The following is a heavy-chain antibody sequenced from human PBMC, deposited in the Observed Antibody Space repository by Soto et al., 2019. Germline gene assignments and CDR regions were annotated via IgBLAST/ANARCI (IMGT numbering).Heavy chain of an antibody. CDR1: GAPTKMGGSS. CDR3: SRGILV. J-gene: IGHJ4*02. V-gene: IGHV4-31*03. Sequence: QVQLQESGPGLVKPSQTLSPTSTVPGAPTKMGGSSWTWIRRHPGKGLEWIGCISSGGSTSYNASLKSRVTISVDTSKNQFSLKLSSVTAADTAVYYCSRGILVWGQGTLITVSS. CDR2: ISSGGST. D-gene: IGHD5-18*01.